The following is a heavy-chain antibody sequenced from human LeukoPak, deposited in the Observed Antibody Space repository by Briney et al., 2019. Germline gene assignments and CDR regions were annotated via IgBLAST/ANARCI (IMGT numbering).Heavy chain of an antibody. J-gene: IGHJ6*03. CDR2: ISSSVSTI. Sequence: PGGSLRLSCAASGLTLCDYYMRWIRQAPGRGLGWVSYISSSVSTIYYADYVKGRFTISRDNAKSSLYLQMNSLRAEDTAVYYCARLRSSLFYYYFMDVWGRGTTVTV. CDR1: GLTLCDYY. D-gene: IGHD6-6*01. V-gene: IGHV3-11*01. CDR3: ARLRSSLFYYYFMDV.